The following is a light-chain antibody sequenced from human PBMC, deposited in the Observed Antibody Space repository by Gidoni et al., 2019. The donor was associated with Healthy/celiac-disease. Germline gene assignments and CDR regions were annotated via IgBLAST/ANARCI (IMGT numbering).Light chain of an antibody. Sequence: DIVMTQSPLSLPVTPGEPASISFRSSQSLLHSTGYNYWDWYLQKPGQSPQLLIYLGSNRASGVPDRLSGSGSGTEFTLKISRVEDEDVGVYYYIQALQTLAHTFGGGTKVEIK. J-gene: IGKJ4*01. CDR2: LGS. CDR3: IQALQTLAHT. CDR1: QSLLHSTGYNY. V-gene: IGKV2-28*01.